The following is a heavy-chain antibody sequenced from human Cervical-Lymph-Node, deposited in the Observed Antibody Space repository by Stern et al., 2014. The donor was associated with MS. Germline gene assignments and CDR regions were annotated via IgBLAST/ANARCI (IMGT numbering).Heavy chain of an antibody. CDR1: GFSFSRYA. Sequence: VQLVESGGGVVQPRRSLRLSFAASGFSFSRYAMHFGRQAQAKGLAVVALIWYDGSKPSDAALVKGRFTISRDNFKNTLYLQMNSLRAEDTAVYYCASAYSSSHYYFDYWGQGTLVTVSS. J-gene: IGHJ4*02. V-gene: IGHV3-33*01. D-gene: IGHD6-13*01. CDR3: ASAYSSSHYYFDY. CDR2: IWYDGSKP.